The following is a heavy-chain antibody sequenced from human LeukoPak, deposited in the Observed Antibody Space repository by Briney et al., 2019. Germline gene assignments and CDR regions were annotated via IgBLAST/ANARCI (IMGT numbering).Heavy chain of an antibody. Sequence: GGSLRLSCAASGFSFSSYNMNWVRLAPGKGLEWVSSISTSNSYIYYADSVKGRFTISRDNAQSSLYLQMNSLTAEGTAVYYCARDRPRYCGRTSCPVDYWGQGILVTVSS. D-gene: IGHD2-2*01. CDR1: GFSFSSYN. CDR2: ISTSNSYI. V-gene: IGHV3-21*01. CDR3: ARDRPRYCGRTSCPVDY. J-gene: IGHJ4*02.